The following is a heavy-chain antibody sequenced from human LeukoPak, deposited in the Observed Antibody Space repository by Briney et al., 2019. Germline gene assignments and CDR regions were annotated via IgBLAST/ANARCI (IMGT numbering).Heavy chain of an antibody. CDR1: GYTFTSYD. V-gene: IGHV1-8*01. J-gene: IGHJ4*02. CDR2: MNPNSGST. Sequence: ASVKVSCKASGYTFTSYDINWVRQATGQGLEWMGWMNPNSGSTGYAQKFQGRVTMTRNTSISTAYMELSSLRSEDTAVHYCARGDGYCSGGSCSFDYWGQGTLVTVSS. D-gene: IGHD2-15*01. CDR3: ARGDGYCSGGSCSFDY.